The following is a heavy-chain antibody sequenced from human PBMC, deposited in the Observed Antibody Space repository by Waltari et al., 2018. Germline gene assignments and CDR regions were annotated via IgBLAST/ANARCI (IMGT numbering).Heavy chain of an antibody. CDR2: ISYDGSNK. Sequence: QVQLVESGGGVVQPGRSLRLSCAASGFTFSSYAMHWVRQAPGKGVEWVAVISYDGSNKYYADSVKGRFTISRDNSKNTLYLQMNSLRAEDTAVYYCARDPPSPNSSGYYHYFDYWGQGTLVTVSS. CDR1: GFTFSSYA. D-gene: IGHD3-22*01. CDR3: ARDPPSPNSSGYYHYFDY. V-gene: IGHV3-30*01. J-gene: IGHJ4*02.